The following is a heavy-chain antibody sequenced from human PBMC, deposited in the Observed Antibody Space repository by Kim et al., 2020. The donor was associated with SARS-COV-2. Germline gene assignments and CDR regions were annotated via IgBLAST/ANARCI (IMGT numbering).Heavy chain of an antibody. D-gene: IGHD6-6*01. V-gene: IGHV4-34*01. Sequence: SETLSLTCAVYGGSFSGYYWSWIRQPPGKGLEWIGEINHSGSTNYNPSLKSRVTISVDTSKNQFSLKLSSVTAADTAVYYCARRLRIAARPGGYYYYYGMDVWGQGTTVTVSS. J-gene: IGHJ6*02. CDR2: INHSGST. CDR3: ARRLRIAARPGGYYYYYGMDV. CDR1: GGSFSGYY.